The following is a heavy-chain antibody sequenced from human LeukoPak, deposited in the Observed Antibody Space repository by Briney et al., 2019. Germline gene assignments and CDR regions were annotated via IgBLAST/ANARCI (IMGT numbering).Heavy chain of an antibody. J-gene: IGHJ4*02. Sequence: PGRSLRLSCAASGFTFSSYSMNWVRQAPGKGLEWVSSISSSSSYIYYADSVKGRFTISRDNAKNSLYLQMNSLRAEDTAVYYCARASEEQWLAYYFDYWGQGTLVTVSS. D-gene: IGHD6-19*01. CDR3: ARASEEQWLAYYFDY. CDR2: ISSSSSYI. CDR1: GFTFSSYS. V-gene: IGHV3-21*01.